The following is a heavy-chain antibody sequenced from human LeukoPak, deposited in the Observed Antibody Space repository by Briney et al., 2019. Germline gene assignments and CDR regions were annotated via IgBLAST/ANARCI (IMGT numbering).Heavy chain of an antibody. J-gene: IGHJ4*02. Sequence: GGSLRLSCAASGFTFSSYSMNWVRQAPGKGLEWVSSISSSSSYIYYADSVKGRFTISRDNSKNTLYLQMNSLRAEDTAVYYCAKTRTVGLPHYLHFDYWGQGTLVTVSS. CDR2: ISSSSSYI. V-gene: IGHV3-21*01. D-gene: IGHD2/OR15-2a*01. CDR3: AKTRTVGLPHYLHFDY. CDR1: GFTFSSYS.